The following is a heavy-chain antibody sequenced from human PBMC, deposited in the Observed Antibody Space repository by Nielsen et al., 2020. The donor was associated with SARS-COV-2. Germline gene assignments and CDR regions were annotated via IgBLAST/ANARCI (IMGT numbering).Heavy chain of an antibody. J-gene: IGHJ4*02. V-gene: IGHV3-23*01. CDR2: ISGSGGRT. Sequence: GESLKISCAASGFSFSSYAMSWVRQAPGKGLEWVSFISGSGGRTFYADSVKGRFTISRDNSKTTVYLQMNRLRAEDTAVYYCAKDSPAAGFDYWGQGALVTVSS. CDR1: GFSFSSYA. D-gene: IGHD6-13*01. CDR3: AKDSPAAGFDY.